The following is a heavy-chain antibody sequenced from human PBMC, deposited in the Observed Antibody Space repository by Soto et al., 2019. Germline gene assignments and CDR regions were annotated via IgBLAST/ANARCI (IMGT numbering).Heavy chain of an antibody. CDR1: GYSFTSYW. V-gene: IGHV5-10-1*01. D-gene: IGHD2-15*01. CDR2: IDPSDSYT. J-gene: IGHJ6*02. Sequence: PGESLKISCKGSGYSFTSYWISWARQMPGKGLEWMGRIDPSDSYTNYSPSFQGHVTISADKSISTAYLQWSSLKASDTTMYFCARLAGGYCSGGSCYVGYYYGMDVWGQGTTVTVSS. CDR3: ARLAGGYCSGGSCYVGYYYGMDV.